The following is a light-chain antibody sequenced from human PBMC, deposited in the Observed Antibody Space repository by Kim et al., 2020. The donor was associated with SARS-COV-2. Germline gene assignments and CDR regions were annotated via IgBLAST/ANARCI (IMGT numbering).Light chain of an antibody. CDR1: SSDVGGYNL. V-gene: IGLV2-14*03. Sequence: QSALTQPASVSGSPGQSITISCTGTSSDVGGYNLVSWYQQHPGKAPKLIIYDVSDRPSGVSNRFSGSKSGNTASLTISGLQAEDEADYYCSSYTSNCRVFGGGTQLTVL. CDR2: DVS. J-gene: IGLJ3*02. CDR3: SSYTSNCRV.